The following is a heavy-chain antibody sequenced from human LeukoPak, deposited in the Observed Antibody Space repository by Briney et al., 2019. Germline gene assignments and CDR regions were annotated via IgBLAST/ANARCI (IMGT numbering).Heavy chain of an antibody. Sequence: GASVKVSCKASGGTLSSYAISWVRQTPGQGLEWMGGIIPIFGTANYAQKFQGRVTITTDESTSTAYMELSSLRSEDTAVYYCARDNRVVGGYYYYYMDVWGKGTTVTVSS. CDR1: GGTLSSYA. J-gene: IGHJ6*03. V-gene: IGHV1-69*05. CDR3: ARDNRVVGGYYYYYMDV. D-gene: IGHD2-15*01. CDR2: IIPIFGTA.